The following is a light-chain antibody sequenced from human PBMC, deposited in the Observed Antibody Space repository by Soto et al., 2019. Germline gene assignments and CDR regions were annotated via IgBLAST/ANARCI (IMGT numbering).Light chain of an antibody. CDR2: EVV. V-gene: IGLV2-8*01. CDR1: KNDVGFYDF. CDR3: KSYAGSNTYV. Sequence: LTQPPSASGSPGQSVTISCTGTKNDVGFYDFVSWYQHHPGKAPRLIIYEVVQRPSGVPDRFSGSKSGNTASLTVSGLQAADEADYFCKSYAGSNTYVFGSGTKVTVL. J-gene: IGLJ1*01.